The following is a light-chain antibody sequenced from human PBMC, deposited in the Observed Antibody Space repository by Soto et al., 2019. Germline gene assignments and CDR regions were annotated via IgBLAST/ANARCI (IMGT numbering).Light chain of an antibody. J-gene: IGKJ4*01. CDR1: QSVSSY. CDR2: DAS. CDR3: QQRSI. Sequence: EIVLTQAPATLSLSPGERATLSCRASQSVSSYFAWYQQKPGQAPRLLIYDASNRATGIPARFSGSGSGTDFTLTISSLEPEDFAVYYCQQRSIFGGGTKVEIK. V-gene: IGKV3-11*01.